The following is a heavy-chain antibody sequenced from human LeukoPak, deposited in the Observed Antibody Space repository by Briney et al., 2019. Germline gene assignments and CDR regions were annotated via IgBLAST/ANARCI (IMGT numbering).Heavy chain of an antibody. Sequence: SETLSLTCAVYGGSFSGYYWSWIRQPPGKGLEWIGEINHSGSTNYNPSLKSRVTISVDTSKNHFSLKLSSVTAADTAVYYCARDYGSGYHDYWGQGTLVTVSS. D-gene: IGHD3-22*01. J-gene: IGHJ4*02. CDR3: ARDYGSGYHDY. V-gene: IGHV4-34*01. CDR1: GGSFSGYY. CDR2: INHSGST.